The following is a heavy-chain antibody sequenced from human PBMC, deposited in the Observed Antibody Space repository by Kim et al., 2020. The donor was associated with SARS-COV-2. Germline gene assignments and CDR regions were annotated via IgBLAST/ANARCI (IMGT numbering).Heavy chain of an antibody. V-gene: IGHV4-34*01. Sequence: SETLSLTCAVYGGSFSGCYWSWIRQPPGKGLEWIGEINHSGSTNYNPSLKSRVTISVDTSKNQFSLKLSSVTAADTAVYYCARGFNTMIVVVIKPYYYYG. D-gene: IGHD3-22*01. CDR3: ARGFNTMIVVVIKPYYYYG. J-gene: IGHJ6*01. CDR2: INHSGST. CDR1: GGSFSGCY.